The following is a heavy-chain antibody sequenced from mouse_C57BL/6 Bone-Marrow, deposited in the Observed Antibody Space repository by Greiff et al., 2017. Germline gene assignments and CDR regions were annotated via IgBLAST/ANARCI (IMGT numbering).Heavy chain of an antibody. J-gene: IGHJ3*01. D-gene: IGHD1-1*01. CDR3: TRPPLRGFAY. Sequence: LVESGAELVRPGASVTLSCKASGYTFTDYEMHWVKQTPVHGLEWIGAIDPETGGTAYNQKFKGKAILTADKSSSTAYMELRSLTSEDSAVYYCTRPPLRGFAYWGQGTLVTVSA. CDR1: GYTFTDYE. CDR2: IDPETGGT. V-gene: IGHV1-15*01.